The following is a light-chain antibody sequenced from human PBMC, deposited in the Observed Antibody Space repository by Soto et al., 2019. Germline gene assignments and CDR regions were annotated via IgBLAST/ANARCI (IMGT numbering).Light chain of an antibody. J-gene: IGLJ1*01. V-gene: IGLV2-14*02. CDR2: EVN. Sequence: QSALTQPASVSGSPGQSITISCTGTSSDVGSYDLVSWYQHHSGKAPKIIIYEVNKRPSGISDRFSGSKSGNTASLTISGLQAEDEADYFCSSYSISTAYLFGTGTKLTVL. CDR1: SSDVGSYDL. CDR3: SSYSISTAYL.